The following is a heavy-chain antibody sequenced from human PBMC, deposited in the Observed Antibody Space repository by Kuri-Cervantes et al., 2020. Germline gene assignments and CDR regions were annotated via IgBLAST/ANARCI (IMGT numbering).Heavy chain of an antibody. V-gene: IGHV3-48*01. CDR3: ARGPKRGVGFSDSLFDY. D-gene: IGHD2-21*01. CDR1: GFAISSYN. J-gene: IGHJ4*02. Sequence: GESLKISCAASGFAISSYNMNLVRQAPGKGLEWVSHTGTTESSKYYADSVKGRFTISRDNGKNSLYLQMNSLRADDTAVYYCARGPKRGVGFSDSLFDYWGQGTLVTVSS. CDR2: TGTTESSK.